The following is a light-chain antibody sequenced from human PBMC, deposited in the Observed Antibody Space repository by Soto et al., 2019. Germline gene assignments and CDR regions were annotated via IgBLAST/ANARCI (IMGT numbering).Light chain of an antibody. CDR3: QQYNNWPRT. V-gene: IGKV3-15*01. CDR1: HSVNSN. CDR2: GAS. Sequence: EVVMTQSPDTLSVSPGERATLSCRASHSVNSNLAWYQQKLGQAPRLLIYGASTRATDIPPRFSGSGSGTQFTLTISNLQSEDFAIYYCQQYNNWPRTFGQGTKVDIK. J-gene: IGKJ1*01.